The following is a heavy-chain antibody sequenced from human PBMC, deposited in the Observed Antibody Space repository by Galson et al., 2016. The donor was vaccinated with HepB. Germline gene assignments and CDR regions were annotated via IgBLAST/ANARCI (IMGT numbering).Heavy chain of an antibody. D-gene: IGHD5-12*01. CDR1: GFTFSSYS. J-gene: IGHJ6*02. CDR2: MSSSSIHL. Sequence: SLRLSCAASGFTFSSYSMNWVRQAPGKGLEWVSSMSSSSIHLYYADSVKGRFTISRDNAKNSLYLQMNSLRVEDTAVYYCARRNQRGYSGYDAGYYYYGLDVWGQGTTVTVSS. V-gene: IGHV3-21*06. CDR3: ARRNQRGYSGYDAGYYYYGLDV.